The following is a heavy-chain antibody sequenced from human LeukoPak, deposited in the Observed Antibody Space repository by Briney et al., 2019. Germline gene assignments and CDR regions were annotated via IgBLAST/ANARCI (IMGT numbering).Heavy chain of an antibody. D-gene: IGHD3-10*01. Sequence: SETLSLTCTVSGGSISSYYWSWIRQPPGKGLEWIGYIYYSGSTNYNPSLKSRVTISVDTSKNQFSLKLSSVTAADTAVYYCAREGLWFGELNAFDIWGQGTMVTVSS. CDR3: AREGLWFGELNAFDI. V-gene: IGHV4-59*01. CDR2: IYYSGST. CDR1: GGSISSYY. J-gene: IGHJ3*02.